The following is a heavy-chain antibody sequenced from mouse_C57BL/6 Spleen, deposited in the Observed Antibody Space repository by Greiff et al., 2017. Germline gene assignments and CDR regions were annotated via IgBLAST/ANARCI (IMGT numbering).Heavy chain of an antibody. V-gene: IGHV5-9-1*02. CDR3: TRGIYYSNYVYAMDY. J-gene: IGHJ4*01. Sequence: EVQLQQSGAGLVKPGGSLKLSCAASGFTFSSYAMSWVRQTPEKRLEWVAYISSGGDYTYYADTVKGRFTISRDNAWNTLYLQMSSLKSEATAIDYYTRGIYYSNYVYAMDYWGQGTSVTVSS. D-gene: IGHD2-5*01. CDR1: GFTFSSYA. CDR2: ISSGGDYT.